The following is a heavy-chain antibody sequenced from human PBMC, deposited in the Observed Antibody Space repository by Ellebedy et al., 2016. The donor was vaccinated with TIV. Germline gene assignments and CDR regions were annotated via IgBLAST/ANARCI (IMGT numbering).Heavy chain of an antibody. J-gene: IGHJ3*02. D-gene: IGHD3-22*01. CDR2: IIPIFDTT. V-gene: IGHV1-69*06. Sequence: SVKVSCXASGGTFSTYAINWVRQAPGQGLEWMGGIIPIFDTTNHAQKFQDRVTITADKPTTTAYMELSSLRSEDTAVYYCARGSYYDSSGAFDIWGQGTMVIVSS. CDR3: ARGSYYDSSGAFDI. CDR1: GGTFSTYA.